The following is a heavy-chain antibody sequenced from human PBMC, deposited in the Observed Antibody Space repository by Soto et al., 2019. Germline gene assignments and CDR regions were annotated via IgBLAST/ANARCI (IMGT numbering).Heavy chain of an antibody. Sequence: GGSLRLSCAASGFTFSSYAMHWVRQAPGKGLEWVAVISYDGSNKYYADSVKGRFTISRDNSKNTLYLQMNSLRAEDTAVYYCARARRIAARPFDYWGQGTLVTVSS. J-gene: IGHJ4*02. V-gene: IGHV3-30-3*01. CDR2: ISYDGSNK. D-gene: IGHD6-6*01. CDR1: GFTFSSYA. CDR3: ARARRIAARPFDY.